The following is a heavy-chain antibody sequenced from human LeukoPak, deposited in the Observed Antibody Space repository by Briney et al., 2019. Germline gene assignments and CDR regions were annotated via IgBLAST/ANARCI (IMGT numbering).Heavy chain of an antibody. J-gene: IGHJ4*02. CDR2: IYPGDSDT. CDR1: GYRFTSYW. V-gene: IGHV5-51*01. CDR3: ARRRYDILTAVFDY. Sequence: GESLKISFKGAGYRFTSYWIGWVRPMPGKGLGWMGIIYPGDSDTRYSPSFQGQVTISADKSISTAYLQWSSLKASDTAMYYCARRRYDILTAVFDYWGQGTLVTVSS. D-gene: IGHD3-9*01.